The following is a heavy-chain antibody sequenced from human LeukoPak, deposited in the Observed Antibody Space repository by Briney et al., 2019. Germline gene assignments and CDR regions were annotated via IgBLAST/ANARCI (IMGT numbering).Heavy chain of an antibody. Sequence: GGSLRLSCAASGFTFSSYAMHWVRQAPGKGLEWVAVISNDGSNKYYADSVKGRFTISRDNSKNTLYPQMNSLRAEDTAVYYCARGHARGYDFPIDYWGQGTLVTVSS. CDR1: GFTFSSYA. CDR2: ISNDGSNK. CDR3: ARGHARGYDFPIDY. J-gene: IGHJ4*02. D-gene: IGHD5-12*01. V-gene: IGHV3-30*04.